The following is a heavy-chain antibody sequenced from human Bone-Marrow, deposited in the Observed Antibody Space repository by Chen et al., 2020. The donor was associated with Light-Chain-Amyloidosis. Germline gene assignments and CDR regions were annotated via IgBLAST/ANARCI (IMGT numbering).Heavy chain of an antibody. V-gene: IGHV5-51*01. CDR2: IYPDDSDA. Sequence: EVQLVQSGPEVKKPGASLKISCKGSGYTFPNYWIGWVRRMPGKGLGRRGLIYPDDSDARYSPSFEGQVTISADKSITTAYLQWRSLKASDTAMYYCARRRDGYNFDYWGQGTLVTVSS. J-gene: IGHJ4*02. CDR3: ARRRDGYNFDY. CDR1: GYTFPNYW. D-gene: IGHD5-12*01.